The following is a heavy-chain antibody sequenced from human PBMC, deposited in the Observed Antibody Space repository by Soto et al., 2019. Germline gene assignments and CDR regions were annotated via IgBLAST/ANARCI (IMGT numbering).Heavy chain of an antibody. V-gene: IGHV3-33*01. CDR3: ARLYGGNLSFDY. Sequence: PGGSLRLSCAASGFALRNYGMHWVRQAPGKGLEWVAVIWYDGSNEYYADSVKGRFTISRDNSKNTLYLQMNSLRVEDTAVFYCARLYGGNLSFDYWGQGTLVTVSS. CDR2: IWYDGSNE. J-gene: IGHJ4*02. CDR1: GFALRNYG. D-gene: IGHD4-17*01.